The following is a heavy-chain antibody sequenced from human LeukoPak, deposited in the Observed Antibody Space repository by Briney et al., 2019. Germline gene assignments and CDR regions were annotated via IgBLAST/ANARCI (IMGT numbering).Heavy chain of an antibody. CDR2: ISYDGSNK. CDR1: GFTFSSYA. D-gene: IGHD1-26*01. J-gene: IGHJ4*02. V-gene: IGHV3-30-3*01. Sequence: HSGGSLRLSCAASGFTFSSYAMHWVRQAPGKGLEWVAVISYDGSNKYYADSVKGRFTISRDNSKNTLYLQMNSLRAEDTAVYYCARVRYSGSYYPLDYWGQGTLVTVSS. CDR3: ARVRYSGSYYPLDY.